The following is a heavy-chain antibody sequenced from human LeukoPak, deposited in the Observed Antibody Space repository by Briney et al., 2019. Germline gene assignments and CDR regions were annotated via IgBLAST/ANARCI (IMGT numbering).Heavy chain of an antibody. Sequence: GGSLRLSCAASGFTFSSYWMGWVRQAPGKGLEWVANIKQDGTEKYYVDSVKGRFTISRDNAKNSLYLQMNSLRAEDTAVYYCARVAPGYYFDYWGQGTLVTVSS. J-gene: IGHJ4*02. CDR1: GFTFSSYW. CDR3: ARVAPGYYFDY. V-gene: IGHV3-7*01. D-gene: IGHD2-15*01. CDR2: IKQDGTEK.